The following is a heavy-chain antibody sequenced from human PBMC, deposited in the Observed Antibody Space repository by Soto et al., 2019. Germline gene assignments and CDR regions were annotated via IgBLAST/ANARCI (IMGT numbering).Heavy chain of an antibody. CDR2: IYYSGST. CDR3: XRSSITMGHGHYYGMDV. CDR1: GGSISSSSYY. Sequence: KTSETLSLTCTVSGGSISSSSYYWGWIRQPPGKGLEWIGSIYYSGSTYYNPSLKSRVTISVDTSKNQFSLKLSSVTAADTAVYYCXRSSITMGHGHYYGMDVWGQGTTVTVSS. V-gene: IGHV4-39*01. J-gene: IGHJ6*02. D-gene: IGHD3-10*01.